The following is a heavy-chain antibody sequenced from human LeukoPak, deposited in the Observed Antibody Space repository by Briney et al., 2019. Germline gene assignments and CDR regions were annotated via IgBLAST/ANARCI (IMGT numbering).Heavy chain of an antibody. CDR1: GGSISSYY. CDR3: ARTKASDAFDI. J-gene: IGHJ3*02. CDR2: IYYSGST. V-gene: IGHV4-59*01. Sequence: PSETLSLTCTVSGGSISSYYWSWIRQPPGKGLEWIGYIYYSGSTNYNPSLKSRVTILVDTSKNQFSLKLSSVTAADTAVYYCARTKASDAFDIWGQGTMVTVSS.